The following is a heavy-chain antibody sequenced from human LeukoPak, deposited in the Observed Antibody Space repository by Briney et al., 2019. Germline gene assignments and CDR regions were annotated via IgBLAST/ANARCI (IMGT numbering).Heavy chain of an antibody. J-gene: IGHJ6*02. Sequence: GGSLRLSCAASGFPFDDYAMHWGRQAPGKGLVWVSTIKWNSGSIGYADSVKGRFTISRDNAKNSLYLQMTSLRPEYTALYYSAKDRRIAAAGKYGMDVWGQGTSVTVSS. V-gene: IGHV3-9*01. CDR3: AKDRRIAAAGKYGMDV. D-gene: IGHD6-13*01. CDR1: GFPFDDYA. CDR2: IKWNSGSI.